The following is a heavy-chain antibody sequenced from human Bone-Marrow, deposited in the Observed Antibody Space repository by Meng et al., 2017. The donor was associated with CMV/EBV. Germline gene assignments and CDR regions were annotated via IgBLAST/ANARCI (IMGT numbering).Heavy chain of an antibody. CDR2: MNSNSGAT. D-gene: IGHD6-25*01. CDR1: GYSFTSYD. V-gene: IGHV1-8*01. CDR3: ATDHIETQRDYYLDI. J-gene: IGHJ4*02. Sequence: ASVKVSCKAFGYSFTSYDIDWVRQAPGQGLEWMGWMNSNSGATGYAQQFQGRVSMTRDTSTDTAYMELRDLRPEDTAVFYCATDHIETQRDYYLDIWGQGTLVTVSS.